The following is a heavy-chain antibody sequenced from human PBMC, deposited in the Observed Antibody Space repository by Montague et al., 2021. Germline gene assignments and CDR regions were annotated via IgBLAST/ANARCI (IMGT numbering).Heavy chain of an antibody. Sequence: CAISGDSVSSNDATWNWIRQSPSRGLERLGRTYYRSKWYNEYAISVKSRITVNPDTSKNQSSLLLNSVTPEDTAVYYCARGWQKRFDPWGQGTLVTVSS. J-gene: IGHJ5*02. D-gene: IGHD5-24*01. V-gene: IGHV6-1*01. CDR3: ARGWQKRFDP. CDR1: GDSVSSNDAT. CDR2: TYYRSKWYN.